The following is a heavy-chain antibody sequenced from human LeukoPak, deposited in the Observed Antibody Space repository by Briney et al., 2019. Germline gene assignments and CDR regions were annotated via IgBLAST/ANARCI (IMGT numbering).Heavy chain of an antibody. D-gene: IGHD3-3*01. CDR2: IYYSGST. Sequence: PSETLSLTCTVSGGSISSHYWSWIRQPPGKGLEWIGYIYYSGSTNYNPSLKSRVTISVDTSKNQFSLKLSSVTAADTAVYYCARVGVAYDFWSGYHMRDYYYMDVWGKGTTVTVSS. J-gene: IGHJ6*03. CDR3: ARVGVAYDFWSGYHMRDYYYMDV. CDR1: GGSISSHY. V-gene: IGHV4-59*11.